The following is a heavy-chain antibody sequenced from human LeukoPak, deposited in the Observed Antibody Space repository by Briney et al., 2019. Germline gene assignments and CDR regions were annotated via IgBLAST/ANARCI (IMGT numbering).Heavy chain of an antibody. CDR1: GGSISSYY. CDR2: IYYSGST. J-gene: IGHJ4*02. Sequence: PSETLSLTCTVSGGSISSYYWSWIRQPPGKGLEWMGYIYYSGSTNYNPSLKSRVTISVDKSKNQFSLKLSSVTAADTAVYYCTSSITMVRVFDYWGQGTMVTVSS. V-gene: IGHV4-59*08. D-gene: IGHD3-10*01. CDR3: TSSITMVRVFDY.